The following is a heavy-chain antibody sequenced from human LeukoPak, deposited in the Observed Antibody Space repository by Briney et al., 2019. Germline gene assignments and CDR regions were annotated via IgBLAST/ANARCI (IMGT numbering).Heavy chain of an antibody. CDR3: ARALVADVHNGFDF. CDR2: TYYSSKWYN. D-gene: IGHD5-12*01. J-gene: IGHJ4*02. CDR1: GDSVSTNTVA. V-gene: IGHV6-1*01. Sequence: SQTLSLTCAISGDSVSTNTVAWNWIRQSPSRGLEWLGRTYYSSKWYNDYAVSVKSRITISPDTSKNQLSLHLNSVTPEDTAVYFCARALVADVHNGFDFWGQGTLVTVSS.